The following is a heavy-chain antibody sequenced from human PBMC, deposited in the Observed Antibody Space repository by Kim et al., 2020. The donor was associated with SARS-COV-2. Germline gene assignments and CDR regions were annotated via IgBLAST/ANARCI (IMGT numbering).Heavy chain of an antibody. J-gene: IGHJ5*02. V-gene: IGHV5-10-1*01. Sequence: GESLKISCKGSGYSFTSYWISWVRQMPGKGLEWMGRIDPSDSYTNYSPSFQGHVTISADKSISTAYLQWSSLKASDTAMYYCARLTRYCSSTSCYLDNWFDPWGQGTLVTVSS. CDR2: IDPSDSYT. CDR1: GYSFTSYW. D-gene: IGHD2-2*01. CDR3: ARLTRYCSSTSCYLDNWFDP.